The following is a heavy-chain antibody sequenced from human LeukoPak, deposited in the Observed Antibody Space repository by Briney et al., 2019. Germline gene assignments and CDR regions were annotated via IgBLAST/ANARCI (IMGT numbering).Heavy chain of an antibody. CDR1: GGSISSSSYY. V-gene: IGHV4-39*07. D-gene: IGHD3-3*01. CDR3: ARATNYDLWSAYYHHMDV. J-gene: IGHJ6*04. CDR2: ISYGGST. Sequence: SETLSLTCTVSGGSISSSSYYWTWIRQHPGQGPEWVGFISYGGSTYYNPSLKSRVTISVDTSKNQFSLKLSSVTAADTAVYYCARATNYDLWSAYYHHMDVWGKGTTVTVSS.